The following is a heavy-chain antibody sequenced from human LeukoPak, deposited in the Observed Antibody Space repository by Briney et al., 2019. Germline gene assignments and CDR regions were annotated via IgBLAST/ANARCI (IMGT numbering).Heavy chain of an antibody. CDR1: GFTFGDYT. CDR3: TRVYCSSTSCFYYFDY. J-gene: IGHJ4*02. V-gene: IGHV3-49*04. D-gene: IGHD2-2*01. Sequence: GGSLRLSCTASGFTFGDYTMSWVRQAPGKGLEWVGSIRSKAYGGTTEYAASVKGRFTISRDDSKSIAYLQMKSLKTEDTAVYYCTRVYCSSTSCFYYFDYWGQGTLVTVSS. CDR2: IRSKAYGGTT.